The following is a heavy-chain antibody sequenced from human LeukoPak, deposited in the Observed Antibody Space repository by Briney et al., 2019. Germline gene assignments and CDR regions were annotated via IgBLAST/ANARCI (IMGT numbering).Heavy chain of an antibody. Sequence: ASVKVSCKASGYTFSSYAISWVRQAPGQGLEWMGGIIPIFDTGNYAQKFQGRLTITADESTSTAYMELSSLRAEDTAVYYCARDAAAEENAFDIWGQGTMVTVSS. J-gene: IGHJ3*02. V-gene: IGHV1-69*13. CDR2: IIPIFDTG. CDR3: ARDAAAEENAFDI. CDR1: GYTFSSYA. D-gene: IGHD6-13*01.